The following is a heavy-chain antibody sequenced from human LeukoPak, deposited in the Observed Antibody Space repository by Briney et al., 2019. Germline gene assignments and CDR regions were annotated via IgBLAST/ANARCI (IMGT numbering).Heavy chain of an antibody. J-gene: IGHJ4*02. Sequence: GGSLRLSCAASGFTFTNYAMSWVRQAPGKGLEWVGRIKNKADGETTDYGAPVKGRFTISRDDSRYTASLQMNSLKTEDTGVYYCTTDSQRSTYYYEFDYWGQGILVTVAS. CDR3: TTDSQRSTYYYEFDY. CDR2: IKNKADGETT. D-gene: IGHD3-10*01. V-gene: IGHV3-15*01. CDR1: GFTFTNYA.